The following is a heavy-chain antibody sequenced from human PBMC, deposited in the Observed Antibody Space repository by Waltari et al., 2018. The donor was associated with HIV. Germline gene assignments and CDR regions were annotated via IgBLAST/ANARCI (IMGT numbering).Heavy chain of an antibody. V-gene: IGHV3-7*01. CDR3: ARLVYTGSYIDSFDI. CDR1: GLTFSNYW. D-gene: IGHD1-26*01. CDR2: IKDDGREE. Sequence: EVQLVESGGGLVQPGGSLRLSCAASGLTFSNYWMNWVGQTPTKGLEWVANIKDDGREEYYVDSVKGRFTISRDNAKNSLYLQMNSLRVEDTAVYYCARLVYTGSYIDSFDIWGQGTKATVSS. J-gene: IGHJ3*02.